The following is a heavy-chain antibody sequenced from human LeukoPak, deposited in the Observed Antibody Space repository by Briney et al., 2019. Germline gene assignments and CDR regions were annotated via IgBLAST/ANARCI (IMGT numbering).Heavy chain of an antibody. CDR3: ARRAVGATQGSYYFDY. Sequence: GESLKISCKGSGYSFTSYWIGWVRQMPGKGLEWMGIIYPGDSDTRYSLSFQGQVTISADKSISTAYLQWSSLKASDTAVYYCARRAVGATQGSYYFDYWGQGTLVTVSS. CDR2: IYPGDSDT. J-gene: IGHJ4*02. V-gene: IGHV5-51*01. CDR1: GYSFTSYW. D-gene: IGHD1-26*01.